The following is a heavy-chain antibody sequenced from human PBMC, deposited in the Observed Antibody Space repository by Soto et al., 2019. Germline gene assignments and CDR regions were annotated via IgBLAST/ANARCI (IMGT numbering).Heavy chain of an antibody. V-gene: IGHV1-18*01. D-gene: IGHD4-17*01. Sequence: QVQLVQSGAEVKKPGASVKVSCKASGYTFTSYGISWVRQAPGQGLEWMGWISANNGNTNYPQKLQGRVTMTTDTSTSTAYMELRSLRADDTAVYYCARDYGDYFLFTLHYWGQGTLVTVSS. CDR3: ARDYGDYFLFTLHY. CDR1: GYTFTSYG. J-gene: IGHJ4*02. CDR2: ISANNGNT.